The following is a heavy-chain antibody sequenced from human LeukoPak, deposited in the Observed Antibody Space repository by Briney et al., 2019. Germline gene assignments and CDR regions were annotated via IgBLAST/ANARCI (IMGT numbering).Heavy chain of an antibody. D-gene: IGHD3-22*01. Sequence: GGSLRLSCAASGFTFSSYSMNWVRQAPGKGLEWVSYISSSSSTIYYADSVKGRFTISRDNAKNSLYLQMNSLRAGDTAVYYCARAQPMIVVHDAFDIWGQGTMVTVSS. CDR3: ARAQPMIVVHDAFDI. V-gene: IGHV3-48*01. J-gene: IGHJ3*02. CDR1: GFTFSSYS. CDR2: ISSSSSTI.